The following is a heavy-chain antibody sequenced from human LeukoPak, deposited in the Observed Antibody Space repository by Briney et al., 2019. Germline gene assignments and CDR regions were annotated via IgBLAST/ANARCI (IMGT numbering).Heavy chain of an antibody. CDR1: GCTFNNYA. CDR3: ANRGVTYAPFDS. V-gene: IGHV3-23*01. J-gene: IGHJ4*02. CDR2: VSNRGDTE. Sequence: GGSLRLSCAASGCTFNNYARSWVRQTPGKGLEWVSTVSNRGDTEYYTDSVRGRFTVSPYNSKITLYLPMLCLTAEDTAIYYCANRGVTYAPFDSCGEGAPVSLSS. D-gene: IGHD2-8*01.